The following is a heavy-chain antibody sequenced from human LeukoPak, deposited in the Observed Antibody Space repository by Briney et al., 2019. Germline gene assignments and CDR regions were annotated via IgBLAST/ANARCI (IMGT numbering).Heavy chain of an antibody. CDR2: IYTSGST. V-gene: IGHV4-61*02. Sequence: KPSETLSLTCTVSGGSISSGSCYWSWIRQPAGKGLEWIGRIYTSGSTNYNPSLKSRVTISVDTSKNQFSLKLSSVTAADTAVYYCASTGSSGWGYDAFDIWGQGTMVTVSS. J-gene: IGHJ3*02. D-gene: IGHD6-19*01. CDR1: GGSISSGSCY. CDR3: ASTGSSGWGYDAFDI.